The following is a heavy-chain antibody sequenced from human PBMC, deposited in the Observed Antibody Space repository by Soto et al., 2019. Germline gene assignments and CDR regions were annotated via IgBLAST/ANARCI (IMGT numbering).Heavy chain of an antibody. J-gene: IGHJ3*02. V-gene: IGHV1-2*02. D-gene: IGHD3-3*01. Sequence: QLHLVQSGAVVKKPGASVTVSCSASGYPVTAYYMHWVRQAPGRGLEWMGGINPATGAAKYTQTYQGRVTETRDTSTSTVFMELSGPASEDPAVFYCARGGGVGVAGSAAFDMWGQGTLVTVSS. CDR1: GYPVTAYY. CDR2: INPATGAA. CDR3: ARGGGVGVAGSAAFDM.